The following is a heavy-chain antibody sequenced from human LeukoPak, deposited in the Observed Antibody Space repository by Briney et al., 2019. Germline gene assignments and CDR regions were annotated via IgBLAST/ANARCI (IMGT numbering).Heavy chain of an antibody. J-gene: IGHJ4*02. D-gene: IGHD1-7*01. CDR3: AREGELPGEFEY. V-gene: IGHV1-69*05. Sequence: GASVKVSCKASGYTFTSYGISWVRQAPGQGLEWMGRIIPIFNTPNYAQKFQGRVTITTDESTTTAYMELRSLRSEDAAVYYCAREGELPGEFEYWGQGTLVTVSS. CDR1: GYTFTSYG. CDR2: IIPIFNTP.